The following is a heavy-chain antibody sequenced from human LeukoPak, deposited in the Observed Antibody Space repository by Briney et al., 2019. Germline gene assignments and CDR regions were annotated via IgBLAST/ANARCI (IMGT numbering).Heavy chain of an antibody. Sequence: GESLKISCKGSGDTFNSDWIAWVRQMPGKGLECMGVIYPGDSDTTYSPSFQGQVTISADKSFTTAYLQWSSLKASDAAVYYCARQDPEGIYYFDYWGQGTLVTVSS. CDR2: IYPGDSDT. J-gene: IGHJ4*02. CDR1: GDTFNSDW. CDR3: ARQDPEGIYYFDY. D-gene: IGHD1-1*01. V-gene: IGHV5-51*01.